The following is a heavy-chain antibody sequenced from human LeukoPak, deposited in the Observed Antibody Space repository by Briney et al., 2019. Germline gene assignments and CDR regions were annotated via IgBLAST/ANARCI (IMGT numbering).Heavy chain of an antibody. J-gene: IGHJ3*02. CDR3: ARELQWLVRGAFDI. D-gene: IGHD6-19*01. V-gene: IGHV3-7*03. CDR2: IKQDGSEK. CDR1: GFTLSSYW. Sequence: ETGGSLRLSCAASGFTLSSYWMSWVRQAPGKGLEWVANIKQDGSEKYYVDSVKGRFTISRDNAKNSLYLQMNSLRAEDTAVYYCARELQWLVRGAFDIWGQGTMVTVSS.